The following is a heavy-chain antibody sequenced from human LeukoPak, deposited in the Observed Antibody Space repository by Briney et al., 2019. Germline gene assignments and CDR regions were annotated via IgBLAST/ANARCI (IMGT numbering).Heavy chain of an antibody. CDR2: ISGSGGST. CDR3: AKGGGDYGSGYFDY. V-gene: IGHV3-23*01. J-gene: IGHJ4*02. Sequence: GGSLRLSCAASGFTFSSYGMNWVRQAPGKGLEWVSAISGSGGSTYYADSVKGRFTISRDNSKNTLYLQMNSLRAEDTAVYYCAKGGGDYGSGYFDYWGQGTLVTVSS. CDR1: GFTFSSYG. D-gene: IGHD3-10*01.